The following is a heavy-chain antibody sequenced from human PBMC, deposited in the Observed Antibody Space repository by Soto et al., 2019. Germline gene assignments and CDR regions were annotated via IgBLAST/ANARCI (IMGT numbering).Heavy chain of an antibody. CDR2: ITLYNGNT. CDR1: GYTFTYCS. D-gene: IGHD3-22*01. V-gene: IGHV1-45*02. CDR3: ASQHYYDSSGYYVVY. Sequence: SVKVSCKASGYTFTYCSLHWLQQAPGQGLERMRWITLYNGNTNYAKKFQGRVTISLDTSKNQFSLKLISVTAAVTAMYYCASQHYYDSSGYYVVYWGQGTLVTVSS. J-gene: IGHJ4*02.